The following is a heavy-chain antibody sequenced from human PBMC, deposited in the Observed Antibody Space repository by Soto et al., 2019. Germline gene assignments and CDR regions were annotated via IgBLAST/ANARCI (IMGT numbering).Heavy chain of an antibody. J-gene: IGHJ4*02. CDR2: ISSSSTTI. CDR1: GFTFSSYS. D-gene: IGHD3-10*01. CDR3: VRDAGSWGY. Sequence: EVQLVESGGGLVQPGGSLRLSYVGSGFTFSSYSMDWVRQAPGKGLEWISYISSSSTTIHYADSVKGRFTISRDNAKNSLSLQMNSLRDEDTAIYYCVRDAGSWGYWGQGTLVTVSS. V-gene: IGHV3-48*02.